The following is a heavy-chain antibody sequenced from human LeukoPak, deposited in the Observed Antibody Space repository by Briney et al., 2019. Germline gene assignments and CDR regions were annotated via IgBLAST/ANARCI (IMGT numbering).Heavy chain of an antibody. Sequence: SETLSLTCTVSGDSIGSSSYFWDWIRQPPGKGLEWIGSIYYGGSSYYNPSLKSRVTISVDTSKNQFSLKLSSVTAADTAVYYCARHRSGTYYRFDYWGQGTLVTVSS. J-gene: IGHJ4*02. D-gene: IGHD1-26*01. CDR2: IYYGGSS. CDR1: GDSIGSSSYF. V-gene: IGHV4-39*01. CDR3: ARHRSGTYYRFDY.